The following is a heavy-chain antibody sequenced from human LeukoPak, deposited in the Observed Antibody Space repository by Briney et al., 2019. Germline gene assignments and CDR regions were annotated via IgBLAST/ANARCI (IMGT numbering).Heavy chain of an antibody. Sequence: GGSLRLSCAASRFTFSSYGMHWVRQAPGKGLEWVAFIPYDGNNKYYADSVKGRFTISRDNSKNTLYLQVDSLRAEDTALYYCAKHGRFTGGNSEIDYWGRGILVTVS. J-gene: IGHJ4*02. CDR1: RFTFSSYG. D-gene: IGHD4-23*01. V-gene: IGHV3-30*02. CDR2: IPYDGNNK. CDR3: AKHGRFTGGNSEIDY.